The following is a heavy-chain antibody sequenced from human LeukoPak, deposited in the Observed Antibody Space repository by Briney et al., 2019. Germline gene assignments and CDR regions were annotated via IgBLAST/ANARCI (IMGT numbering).Heavy chain of an antibody. CDR1: GGSISSSSYY. CDR3: ASSSSLDGYYYYMDV. CDR2: IYYSGST. D-gene: IGHD6-13*01. Sequence: SETLSLTCTVSGGSISSSSYYWGWIRQPPGKGLEWIGSIYYSGSTYYNPSLKSRVTISVDTSKSQFSLKLSSVTAADTAVYYCASSSSLDGYYYYMDVWGKGTTVTISS. J-gene: IGHJ6*03. V-gene: IGHV4-39*07.